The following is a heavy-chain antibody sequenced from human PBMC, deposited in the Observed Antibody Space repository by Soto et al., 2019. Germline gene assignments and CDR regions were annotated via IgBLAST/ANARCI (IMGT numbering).Heavy chain of an antibody. CDR1: GYTFTSYA. D-gene: IGHD5-12*01. Sequence: QVQLVQSGAEVKKPGASVKVSCKASGYTFTSYAMHWVRQAPGQRLEWMGWINAGNGNTKYSQKFQGRVTITRDTSANTDNMQPSSPRSKDTAVYYSARDLGGLPDYWGQGTLVTVSS. J-gene: IGHJ4*02. V-gene: IGHV1-3*01. CDR2: INAGNGNT. CDR3: ARDLGGLPDY.